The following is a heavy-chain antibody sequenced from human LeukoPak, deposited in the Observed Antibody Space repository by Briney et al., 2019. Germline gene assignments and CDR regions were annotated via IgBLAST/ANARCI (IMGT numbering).Heavy chain of an antibody. CDR1: GFTFSSYE. Sequence: GGSLRLSCAASGFTFSSYEMNWVRQAPGKGLEWVSYISSSGSTIYYADSVKGRFTISRDNAKNSLYLQMNSLRAEDTAVYYCAREIPGSTLVGAIPTYYFDYWGQGTLVTVSS. CDR2: ISSSGSTI. CDR3: AREIPGSTLVGAIPTYYFDY. J-gene: IGHJ4*02. D-gene: IGHD1-26*01. V-gene: IGHV3-48*03.